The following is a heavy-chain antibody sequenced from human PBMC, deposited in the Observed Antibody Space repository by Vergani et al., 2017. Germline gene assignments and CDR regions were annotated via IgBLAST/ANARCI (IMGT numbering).Heavy chain of an antibody. CDR2: IYTTGST. CDR1: GDSITSSTYY. D-gene: IGHD3-16*01. Sequence: HVQLQESVPGLVKPSQTLSLICSVSGDSITSSTYYWSWTRQPAGKGLEYIGRIYTTGSTNYNPSLKSRVTISVDTSKNQFSLNLSSVTAADTAMYYCARGYYGRGDNWGQGTLVTVSS. V-gene: IGHV4-61*02. J-gene: IGHJ4*02. CDR3: ARGYYGRGDN.